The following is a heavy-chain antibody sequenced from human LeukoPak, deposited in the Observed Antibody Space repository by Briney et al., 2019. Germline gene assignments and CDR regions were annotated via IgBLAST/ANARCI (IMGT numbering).Heavy chain of an antibody. D-gene: IGHD5-12*01. CDR3: ATDSGMGFDY. CDR2: IIAYNGNT. J-gene: IGHJ4*02. V-gene: IGHV1-18*04. CDR1: GYSFNHYW. Sequence: GESLQISFLGSGYSFNHYWIGWVRPVPGKGLEWMGWIIAYNGNTDFAQNLQGRVTMTTDTSTSTAYMELRNLRSDDTAVYYCATDSGMGFDYWGQGTLVTVSS.